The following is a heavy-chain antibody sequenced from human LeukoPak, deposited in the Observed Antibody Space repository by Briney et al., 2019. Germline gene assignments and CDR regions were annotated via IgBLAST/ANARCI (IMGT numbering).Heavy chain of an antibody. CDR1: GGSISSGGYS. CDR2: IYHSGST. V-gene: IGHV4-30-2*01. Sequence: PSETLSLTCAVSGGSISSGGYSWSWIRQPPGKGLEWIGYIYHSGSTYYNPSLKSRVTISVDRSKNQLSLKLSPVTAADTAVYYCASMATVTTGASDYWGQGTLVTVSS. D-gene: IGHD4-17*01. J-gene: IGHJ4*02. CDR3: ASMATVTTGASDY.